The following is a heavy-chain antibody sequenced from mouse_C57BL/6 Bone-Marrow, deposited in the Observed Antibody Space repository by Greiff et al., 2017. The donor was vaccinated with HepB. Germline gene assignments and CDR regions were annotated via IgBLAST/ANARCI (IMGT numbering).Heavy chain of an antibody. J-gene: IGHJ3*01. Sequence: DVMLVESGGGLVQPGGSLKLSCAASGFTFSDYYMYWVRQTPEKRLEWVAYISNGGGSTYYPDTVKGRFTISRDNAKNTLYLQMIRLKSEDAAMYYCARLCDYYGSSYWFAYWGQGTLVTVSA. D-gene: IGHD1-1*01. V-gene: IGHV5-12*01. CDR2: ISNGGGST. CDR3: ARLCDYYGSSYWFAY. CDR1: GFTFSDYY.